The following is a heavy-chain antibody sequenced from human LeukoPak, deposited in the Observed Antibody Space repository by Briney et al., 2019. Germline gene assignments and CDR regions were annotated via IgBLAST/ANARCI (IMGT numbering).Heavy chain of an antibody. Sequence: ASVKVSCKASGYTFTSYGISWVRQAPGQGLEWMGWISAYNGNTNYAQKLQGRVTMTTDTSTSTAYTELRSLRSDDTAVYYCARNGYCSSTSCSKKLYFDYWGQGTLVTVSS. V-gene: IGHV1-18*01. D-gene: IGHD2-2*03. CDR3: ARNGYCSSTSCSKKLYFDY. CDR1: GYTFTSYG. CDR2: ISAYNGNT. J-gene: IGHJ4*02.